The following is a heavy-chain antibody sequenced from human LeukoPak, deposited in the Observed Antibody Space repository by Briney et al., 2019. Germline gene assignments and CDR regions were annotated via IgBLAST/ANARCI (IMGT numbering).Heavy chain of an antibody. J-gene: IGHJ6*02. V-gene: IGHV4-4*02. D-gene: IGHD5-18*01. CDR1: GGSININNC. CDR2: VCPRGGI. CDR3: ARNGGYDQDV. Sequence: SETLSLTCVVSGGSININNCYSWVRQSPGKGLEWIGEVCPRGGINYNPSLKTRVSISPDRPRNQFSLTMIYLTAADTAVYYCARNGGYDQDVWGQGITVTVSS.